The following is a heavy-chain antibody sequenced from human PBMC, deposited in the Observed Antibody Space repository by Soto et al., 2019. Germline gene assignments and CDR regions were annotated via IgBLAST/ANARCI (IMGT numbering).Heavy chain of an antibody. Sequence: QVQLQESGPGLVKPSQTLSLTCTVSGGSISSGGYYWSWIRQHPGKGLEWIGYIYYSGGTYSNPSLTSRLTVAVDTSKNQFSLKLSSVTAADTAVYYCARGPPSWFDAFDIWGQGTMVTVSS. CDR2: IYYSGGT. CDR1: GGSISSGGYY. V-gene: IGHV4-31*03. D-gene: IGHD3-10*01. CDR3: ARGPPSWFDAFDI. J-gene: IGHJ3*02.